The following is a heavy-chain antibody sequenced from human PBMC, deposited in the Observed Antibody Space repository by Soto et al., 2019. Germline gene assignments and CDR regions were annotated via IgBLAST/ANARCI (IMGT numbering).Heavy chain of an antibody. D-gene: IGHD6-19*01. CDR1: GYTFTSYA. CDR2: INAGNGNT. CDR3: ARRPYSSGWYSPGYYFDY. V-gene: IGHV1-3*01. Sequence: ASVKVSCKASGYTFTSYAMHWVRQAPGQRLEWMGWINAGNGNTKYSQKFQGRVTITRDTSASTAYMELSSLRSEDTAVYYCARRPYSSGWYSPGYYFDYWGQGTLVTVSS. J-gene: IGHJ4*02.